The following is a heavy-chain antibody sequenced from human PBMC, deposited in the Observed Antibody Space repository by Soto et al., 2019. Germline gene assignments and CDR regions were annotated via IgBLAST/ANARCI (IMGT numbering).Heavy chain of an antibody. J-gene: IGHJ6*02. Sequence: ASVKVSCKASGYTFHSYGISWVRQAPGQGLEWMGWITVYNGDTDYAQNLQGRVTMTTDTSTSTAYMELTSLTSDDRAVYYCAKNGQPPYYYYGMDVWGQGTTVTVSS. V-gene: IGHV1-18*01. CDR1: GYTFHSYG. CDR2: ITVYNGDT. CDR3: AKNGQPPYYYYGMDV. D-gene: IGHD2-8*01.